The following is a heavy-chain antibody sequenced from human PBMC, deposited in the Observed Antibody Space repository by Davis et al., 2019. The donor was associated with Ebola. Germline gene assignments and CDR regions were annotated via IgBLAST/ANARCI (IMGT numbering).Heavy chain of an antibody. D-gene: IGHD3-3*01. J-gene: IGHJ6*02. CDR1: GFNFRSYS. CDR3: ARDVRIKGGIFGVVEDYGMDV. CDR2: ISSSSSYI. V-gene: IGHV3-21*04. Sequence: PGGSLRLSCAASGFNFRSYSMNWVRQAPGKGLEWVSSISSSSSYIYYADSVKGRFTISRDNVKNSLYLQMNSLRAEDTAVYYCARDVRIKGGIFGVVEDYGMDVWGQGTTVTVSS.